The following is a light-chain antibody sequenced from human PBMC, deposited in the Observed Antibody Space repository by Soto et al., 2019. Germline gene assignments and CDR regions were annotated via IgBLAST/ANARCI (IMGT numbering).Light chain of an antibody. V-gene: IGKV3-15*01. Sequence: EVVLTQSPGTLSLSPGERATLSCRASQRVSSGYLAWYQQKPGQAPRLLIYRASARATGTPARFSGSGSGTEFTLTISSLQSEDFAVYYCQQYNNWPPLTFGPGTKVD. J-gene: IGKJ3*01. CDR2: RAS. CDR3: QQYNNWPPLT. CDR1: QRVSSGY.